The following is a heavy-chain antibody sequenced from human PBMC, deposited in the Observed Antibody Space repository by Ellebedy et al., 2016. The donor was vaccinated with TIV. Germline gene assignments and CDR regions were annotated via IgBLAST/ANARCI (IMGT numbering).Heavy chain of an antibody. CDR3: ARGRGGYDRRTNWYFDV. CDR2: SNHCGCT. CDR1: GGTISSYS. J-gene: IGHJ2*01. D-gene: IGHD5-12*01. V-gene: IGHV4-34*01. Sequence: SETLSLTXTVSGGTISSYSWRCIWQPPGTGLEWLRESNHCGCTNSNPSLKSRVTISVDTSKNQFSLKLSSVTAADTAVYYCARGRGGYDRRTNWYFDVWGRGPLVTVSS.